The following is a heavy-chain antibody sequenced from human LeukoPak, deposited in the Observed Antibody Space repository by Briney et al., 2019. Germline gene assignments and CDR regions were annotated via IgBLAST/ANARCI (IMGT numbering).Heavy chain of an antibody. J-gene: IGHJ4*02. V-gene: IGHV4-31*03. CDR1: GGSISSGGYY. Sequence: SQTLSLTRTVSGGSISSGGYYWSWIRQHPGKGLEWIGYIYYSGSTYYNPSLKSRVTISVDTSKNQFSLKLSSVTAADKAVYYCGMSSPITIFGVVILFDYWGQGTLVTVSS. CDR3: GMSSPITIFGVVILFDY. D-gene: IGHD3-3*01. CDR2: IYYSGST.